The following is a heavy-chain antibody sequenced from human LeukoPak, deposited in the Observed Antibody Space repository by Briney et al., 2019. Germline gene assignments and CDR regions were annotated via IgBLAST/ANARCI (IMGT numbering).Heavy chain of an antibody. J-gene: IGHJ4*02. CDR3: AREYSSSVDY. D-gene: IGHD6-13*01. CDR2: ISSSSSTI. Sequence: GGSLRLSCAASGFTFRSYSMNWVRQAPGKGLEWVSSISSSSSTIYYADPVKGRFTISRDNAKNSLYLEMNSLRAEDRAVYYCAREYSSSVDYWGQGTLVTVSS. V-gene: IGHV3-21*01. CDR1: GFTFRSYS.